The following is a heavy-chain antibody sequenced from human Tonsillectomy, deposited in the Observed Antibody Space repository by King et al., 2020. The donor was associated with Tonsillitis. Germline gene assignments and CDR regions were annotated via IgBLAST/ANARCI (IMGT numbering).Heavy chain of an antibody. CDR2: IYYSGST. CDR1: GGSISSSGYY. V-gene: IGHV4-39*01. Sequence: LQLQESGPGLVKSSETLSLTCTVSGGSISSSGYYWGWIRQPPGKGLEWVGSIYYSGSTYYNPSLKSRVTISVDTSKNQFSLKLSSVTAADTAVYYCARAPSYYDFWSGYPQNWFDPWGQGTLVTVSS. J-gene: IGHJ5*02. CDR3: ARAPSYYDFWSGYPQNWFDP. D-gene: IGHD3-3*01.